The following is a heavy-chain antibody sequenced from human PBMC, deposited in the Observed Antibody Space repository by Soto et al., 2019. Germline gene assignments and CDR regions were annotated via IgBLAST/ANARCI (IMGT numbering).Heavy chain of an antibody. D-gene: IGHD6-6*01. V-gene: IGHV3-11*01. Sequence: GGSLRLSCAGSGFTLSDHYIDWVRQAPGKGLEWLAFIDSRGRTLSYADSVRGRFTISRDNAENSVYLQMDSLRADDTAVYYCARQAARNYIDSWGQGNSVTVSS. CDR3: ARQAARNYIDS. CDR2: IDSRGRTL. J-gene: IGHJ4*02. CDR1: GFTLSDHY.